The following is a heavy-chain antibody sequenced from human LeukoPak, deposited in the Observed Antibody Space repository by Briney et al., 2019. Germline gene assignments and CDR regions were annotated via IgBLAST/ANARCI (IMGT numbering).Heavy chain of an antibody. Sequence: GGSLRLSCAASGFTFSAYDMTWVRQAPGKGLEWVSYISSSSSVYYADSVKGRFTISRDNAKNSLYLQMNSLRAEDTAVYYCAYSNSFDYWGQGTLVTVSS. J-gene: IGHJ4*02. D-gene: IGHD4-11*01. CDR3: AYSNSFDY. CDR2: ISSSSSV. V-gene: IGHV3-69-1*01. CDR1: GFTFSAYD.